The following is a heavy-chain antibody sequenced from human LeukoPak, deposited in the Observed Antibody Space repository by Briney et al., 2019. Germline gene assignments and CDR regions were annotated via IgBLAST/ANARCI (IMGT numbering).Heavy chain of an antibody. Sequence: PGRSLRLSCAASGFTFSSYAMHWVRQAPGKGLEWVAVISYDGSNKYYADSVKGRFTISRDNSKYTLYLQMNSLRAEDTAVYYCARGDSSSGRSDAFDIWGQGTMVTVSS. CDR3: ARGDSSSGRSDAFDI. CDR1: GFTFSSYA. V-gene: IGHV3-30*04. J-gene: IGHJ3*02. D-gene: IGHD6-6*01. CDR2: ISYDGSNK.